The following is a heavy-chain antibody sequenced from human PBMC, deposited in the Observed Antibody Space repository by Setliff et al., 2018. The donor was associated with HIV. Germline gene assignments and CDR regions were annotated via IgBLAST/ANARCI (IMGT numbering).Heavy chain of an antibody. CDR2: INPNSGGT. Sequence: ASVKVSCKAYGYTFTAYYMHWVRQAPGQGLEWMGWINPNSGGTNYAQKIRGRVTMTRDTSINTAHMYLSSLRSDDTAIYFCARGTDFWSGSSNFDYWGQGTQVTVSS. CDR3: ARGTDFWSGSSNFDY. D-gene: IGHD3-3*01. CDR1: GYTFTAYY. V-gene: IGHV1-2*02. J-gene: IGHJ4*02.